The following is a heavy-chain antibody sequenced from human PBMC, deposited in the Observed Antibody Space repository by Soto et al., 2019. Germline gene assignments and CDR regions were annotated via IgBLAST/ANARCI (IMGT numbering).Heavy chain of an antibody. J-gene: IGHJ6*02. D-gene: IGHD3-10*01. CDR2: ISPSGGST. V-gene: IGHV1-46*03. Sequence: ASVKVSCKASDYTFTSYYMHWVRQAPGQGLEWMGIISPSGGSTTYAQKFQGRVRMTRDTSTSTVYMELSSLRAEDTAVYYCAKTKFRGVVVNVWGQGTTVTVSS. CDR1: DYTFTSYY. CDR3: AKTKFRGVVVNV.